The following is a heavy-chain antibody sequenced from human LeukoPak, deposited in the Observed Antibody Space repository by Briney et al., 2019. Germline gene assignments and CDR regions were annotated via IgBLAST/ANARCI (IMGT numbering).Heavy chain of an antibody. Sequence: SETLSLTCTVSGFHISSGYYWGWIRPPPGKGLEWIGSIYHSGSTYYNPSLKSRVTISVDTSKNLFSLKLSSVTAADTAAYYCVRDRDFVIVPAAISSYVNWFAPGAREPWSPSPQ. D-gene: IGHD2-2*02. CDR2: IYHSGST. J-gene: IGHJ5*02. V-gene: IGHV4-38-2*02. CDR1: GFHISSGYY. CDR3: VRDRDFVIVPAAISSYVNWFAP.